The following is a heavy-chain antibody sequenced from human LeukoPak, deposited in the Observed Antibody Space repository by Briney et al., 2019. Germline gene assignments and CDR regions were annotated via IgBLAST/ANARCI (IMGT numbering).Heavy chain of an antibody. CDR2: INSDGSTT. D-gene: IGHD6-13*01. CDR1: GFTFSSYW. Sequence: GGSLRLSCAASGFTFSSYWMHWVRQAPGKGLVWVSRINSDGSTTSSADSVKGRVTISRDNAKNTVYLQMNSLGAEDTAVYYCASTIGSAGTQYWGQGTLVTVSS. J-gene: IGHJ4*02. CDR3: ASTIGSAGTQY. V-gene: IGHV3-74*01.